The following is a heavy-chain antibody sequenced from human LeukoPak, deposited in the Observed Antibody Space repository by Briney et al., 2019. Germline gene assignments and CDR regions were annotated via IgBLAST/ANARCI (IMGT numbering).Heavy chain of an antibody. D-gene: IGHD2-2*01. CDR2: IYYSGST. CDR1: GGSISSYY. Sequence: SETLSLTCTVSGGSISSYYWSWIRQPPGKGLEWIGYIYYSGSTNYNPSLKSRVTISVDTSKNQFSLKLSSVTAADTAVYYCARSGGYCSSTSCYFAYWFDPWGQGTPVTVSS. V-gene: IGHV4-59*01. J-gene: IGHJ5*02. CDR3: ARSGGYCSSTSCYFAYWFDP.